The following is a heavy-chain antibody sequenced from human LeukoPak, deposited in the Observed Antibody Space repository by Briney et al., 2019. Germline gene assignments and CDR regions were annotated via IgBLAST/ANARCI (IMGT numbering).Heavy chain of an antibody. J-gene: IGHJ4*02. CDR3: AIPLGGDSGYDWFDY. CDR1: GGTFSSYA. D-gene: IGHD5-12*01. V-gene: IGHV1-69*05. Sequence: ASVKVSCKASGGTFSSYAISWVRQAPGQGLEWMGGIIPIFGTANYAQKFQGRVTITTDESTSTAYMELSSLRSEDTAGYYCAIPLGGDSGYDWFDYWGQGALVTVSS. CDR2: IIPIFGTA.